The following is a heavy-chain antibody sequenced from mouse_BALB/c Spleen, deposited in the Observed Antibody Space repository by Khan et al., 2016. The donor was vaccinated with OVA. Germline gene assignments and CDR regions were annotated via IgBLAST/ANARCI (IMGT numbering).Heavy chain of an antibody. CDR3: TRPHYYGSNYYFDY. Sequence: EVELVESGGGLVKPGGSLKLSCAASGFAFSSYDMSWVRQTPGKRLEWVAFISIGGGTTYYPDTVKGRFTISRDNAKNTLYLQMNSLKSEDTAMYYCTRPHYYGSNYYFDYWGQGTTLTVSS. J-gene: IGHJ2*01. D-gene: IGHD1-1*01. V-gene: IGHV5-12-1*01. CDR2: ISIGGGTT. CDR1: GFAFSSYD.